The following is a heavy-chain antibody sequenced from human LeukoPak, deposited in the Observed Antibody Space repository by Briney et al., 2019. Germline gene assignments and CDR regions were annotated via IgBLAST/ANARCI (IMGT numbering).Heavy chain of an antibody. J-gene: IGHJ6*02. Sequence: PGRSLRLSCAASGFTFSSYGMHWVRQAPGKGLEWVAVIWCDGSNKYYADSVKGRFTISRDNSNSTLYLQMNSLRAEDTAVYYCAGSSVTTYPYYYYYGMDVWGQGTTVTVSS. V-gene: IGHV3-33*01. CDR1: GFTFSSYG. CDR3: AGSSVTTYPYYYYYGMDV. CDR2: IWCDGSNK. D-gene: IGHD4-17*01.